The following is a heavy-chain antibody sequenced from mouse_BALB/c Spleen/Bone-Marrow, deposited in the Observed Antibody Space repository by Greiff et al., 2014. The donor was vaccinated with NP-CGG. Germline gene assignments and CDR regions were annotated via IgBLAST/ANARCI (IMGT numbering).Heavy chain of an antibody. V-gene: IGHV1S56*01. CDR3: ARGEMISAWFVY. J-gene: IGHJ3*01. CDR1: GYTFTSYD. Sequence: QVQLQQSGAELVKPGASVKLSCKASGYTFTSYDINWVRQRPEEGLEWIGWIFPGDGSTQYNEKFKGKATLTTDKSSSTAYMQLSRLTSEDSAVYFRARGEMISAWFVYWGQGTLVTVSA. CDR2: IFPGDGST. D-gene: IGHD2-4*01.